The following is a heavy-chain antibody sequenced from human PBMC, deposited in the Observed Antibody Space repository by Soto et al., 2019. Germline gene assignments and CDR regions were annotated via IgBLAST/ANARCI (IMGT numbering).Heavy chain of an antibody. Sequence: SETLSLTCTVSGGSISSSSYYWGWIRQPPGKGLEWIGSIYYSGSTYYNPSLKSRVTRSVDTSKNQFSLKLSSVTAADRAVYYCARQGDYSDFWSGRNHYRRVRYPFDYWGQGTLVTVSS. J-gene: IGHJ4*02. D-gene: IGHD3-3*01. CDR1: GGSISSSSYY. CDR2: IYYSGST. V-gene: IGHV4-39*01. CDR3: ARQGDYSDFWSGRNHYRRVRYPFDY.